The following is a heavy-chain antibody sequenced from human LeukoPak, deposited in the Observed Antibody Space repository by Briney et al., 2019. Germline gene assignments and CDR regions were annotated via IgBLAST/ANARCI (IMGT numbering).Heavy chain of an antibody. CDR3: ARGLYYDSSGYYPAVGGYYYYMDV. J-gene: IGHJ6*03. V-gene: IGHV4-59*01. CDR2: IYYSGST. CDR1: GGSISSYY. D-gene: IGHD3-22*01. Sequence: SETLSLTCTVSGGSISSYYWSWIRQPPGKGLEWIGYIYYSGSTNYNPSLKSRVTISVDTSKNQFSLKLSSVTAADTAVYYCARGLYYDSSGYYPAVGGYYYYMDVWGKGTTVTVSS.